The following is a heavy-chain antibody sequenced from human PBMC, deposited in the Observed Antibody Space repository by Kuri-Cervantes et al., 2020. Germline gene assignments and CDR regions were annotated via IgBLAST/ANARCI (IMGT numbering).Heavy chain of an antibody. J-gene: IGHJ6*03. Sequence: GESLKISCAASGFTFDDYAMVWVRQAPGKGLAWVSAISGSGGSTYYADSVKGRFTISRDNSKNTLYLQMNSLRAEDTAVYYCARGRYCSGGSCYSWYYYNYMDVWGKGTTVTVSS. V-gene: IGHV3-23*01. CDR3: ARGRYCSGGSCYSWYYYNYMDV. CDR2: ISGSGGST. D-gene: IGHD2-15*01. CDR1: GFTFDDYA.